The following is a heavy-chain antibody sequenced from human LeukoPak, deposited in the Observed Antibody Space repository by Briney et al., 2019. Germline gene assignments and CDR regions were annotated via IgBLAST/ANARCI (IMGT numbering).Heavy chain of an antibody. CDR2: ISSDGTST. Sequence: GGSLRLSCAASGFTFSSYWMHGVRQAPGKGLFWVSRISSDGTSTTYADSVKGRFTVSRDNAKNTVFLQMNSLRAEDTAVYYCGRERTDPGWIDPWGQGTLVTVSS. CDR1: GFTFSSYW. CDR3: GRERTDPGWIDP. J-gene: IGHJ5*02. V-gene: IGHV3-74*01. D-gene: IGHD3/OR15-3a*01.